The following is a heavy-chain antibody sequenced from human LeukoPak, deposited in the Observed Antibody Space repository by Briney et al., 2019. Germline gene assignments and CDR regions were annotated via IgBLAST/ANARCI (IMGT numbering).Heavy chain of an antibody. J-gene: IGHJ5*02. Sequence: ASVKVSCKASGYTFTGYYMHWVRQAPGQGLEWMGIINPSSGSTSYAQKFQGRVTMTRDMSTSTVYMELSSLRSEDTAVYYCARQITIFGVVRFGWFDPWGQGTLVTVSS. CDR2: INPSSGST. V-gene: IGHV1-46*01. CDR3: ARQITIFGVVRFGWFDP. CDR1: GYTFTGYY. D-gene: IGHD3-3*01.